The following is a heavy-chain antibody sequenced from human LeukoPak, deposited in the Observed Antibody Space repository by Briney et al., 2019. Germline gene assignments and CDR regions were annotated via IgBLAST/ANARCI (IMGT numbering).Heavy chain of an antibody. CDR2: ISYDGSNK. CDR1: GFTFSSYA. CDR3: ARDGGFSSYSY. V-gene: IGHV3-30*14. D-gene: IGHD6-25*01. J-gene: IGHJ4*02. Sequence: GGSLRLSCAASGFTFSSYAMHWVRQAPGKGLEWVAVISYDGSNKYYADSVKGRFTISRDNSKNTLLLQMDTLRAEDTAVYYCARDGGFSSYSYWGQGTLVTVSS.